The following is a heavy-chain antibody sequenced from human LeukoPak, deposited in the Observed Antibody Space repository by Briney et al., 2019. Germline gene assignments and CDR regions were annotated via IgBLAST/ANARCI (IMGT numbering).Heavy chain of an antibody. CDR1: GGSFSGYY. V-gene: IGHV4-34*01. D-gene: IGHD1-1*01. J-gene: IGHJ5*02. CDR2: ITHSGST. CDR3: ARPLYNSWDWFDP. Sequence: SETLSLTCAVYGGSFSGYYWSWIRQPPGRGLEWIGEITHSGSTNYNPSLKSRVTISVDTSKNQFSLKLSSVTAADTAVYYCARPLYNSWDWFDPWGPGTLVTVSS.